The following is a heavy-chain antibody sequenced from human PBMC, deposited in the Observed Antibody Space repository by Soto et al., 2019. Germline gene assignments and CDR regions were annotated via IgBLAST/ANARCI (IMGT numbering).Heavy chain of an antibody. D-gene: IGHD2-15*01. J-gene: IGHJ5*02. CDR1: GGSISSGDYY. CDR2: IYYSGST. CDR3: ARAPDIVVVVAATGSWFDP. V-gene: IGHV4-30-4*01. Sequence: PSETLSLTCTVSGGSISSGDYYWSWIRQPPGKGLEWIGYIYYSGSTYYNPSLKSRVTISVDTSKNQFSLKLSSVTAADTAVYYCARAPDIVVVVAATGSWFDPWGQGTLVTVSS.